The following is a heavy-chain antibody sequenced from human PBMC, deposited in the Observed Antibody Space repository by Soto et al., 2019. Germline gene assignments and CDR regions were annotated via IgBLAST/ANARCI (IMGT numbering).Heavy chain of an antibody. J-gene: IGHJ5*02. CDR3: ARGGYYDFWSGYSNWFDP. D-gene: IGHD3-3*01. CDR2: IYYSGST. CDR1: GGSISSYY. V-gene: IGHV4-59*01. Sequence: SETLSLTCTVSGGSISSYYWSWIRQPPGKGLEWIGYIYYSGSTNYNPSLKSRVTISVDTSKNQFSLKLSSVTAADTAVSYCARGGYYDFWSGYSNWFDPWGQGTLVTVSS.